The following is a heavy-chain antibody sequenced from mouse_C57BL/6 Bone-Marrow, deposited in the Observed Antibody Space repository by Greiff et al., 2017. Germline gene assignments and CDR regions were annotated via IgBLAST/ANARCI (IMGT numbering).Heavy chain of an antibody. J-gene: IGHJ2*01. CDR1: GYTFTSYW. Sequence: QVQLQQPGAELVMPGASVKLSCKASGYTFTSYWMHWVKQRPGQGLEWIGEIDPSDSYTNYNQKFKGKSTLTVEKSSSTAYMQLSSLTSEDSAVYYCARGGYWGQGTTLTVSS. CDR2: IDPSDSYT. V-gene: IGHV1-69*01. CDR3: ARGGY.